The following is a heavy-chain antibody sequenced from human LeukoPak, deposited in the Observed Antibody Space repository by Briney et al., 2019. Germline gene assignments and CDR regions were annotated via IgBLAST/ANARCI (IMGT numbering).Heavy chain of an antibody. V-gene: IGHV3-21*01. J-gene: IGHJ4*02. CDR1: GFIFSSYT. D-gene: IGHD5-12*01. CDR3: ARDGGGYSGYDMYYFDY. CDR2: ISSSSSYI. Sequence: GGSLRLSCAASGFIFSSYTMNWVRQAPGKGLEWVSSISSSSSYIYFVDSVKGRFTISRDNAKNSLYLQMNSLRAEDTAVYYCARDGGGYSGYDMYYFDYWGQGTLVTVSS.